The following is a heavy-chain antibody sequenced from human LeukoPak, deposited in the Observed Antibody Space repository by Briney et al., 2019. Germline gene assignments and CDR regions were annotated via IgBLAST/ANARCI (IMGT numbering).Heavy chain of an antibody. V-gene: IGHV3-30*03. J-gene: IGHJ4*02. CDR2: ILHGGREI. Sequence: HSGGSLRLSCAASGFTFSEYTMHWVRQAPSKGLEWVAVILHGGREIYYADSVKGRFTIPRDDSMSTMYLQMNSLRAEDTALYYCARGRSDSGAYCYFGSWGQGTPVTVSS. CDR3: ARGRSDSGAYCYFGS. D-gene: IGHD3-22*01. CDR1: GFTFSEYT.